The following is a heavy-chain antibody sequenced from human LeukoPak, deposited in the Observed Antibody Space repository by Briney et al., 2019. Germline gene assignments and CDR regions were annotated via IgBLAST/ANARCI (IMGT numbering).Heavy chain of an antibody. CDR3: ARDRHGDYSPDYYYYGMDV. V-gene: IGHV3-53*01. Sequence: GGSLRLSCAASGFTVSSNYMSWVRQAPGKGLEGVSVIYSGGSTYYADSVKGRFTISRDNSKNTLYLQMNSLRAEDTAVYYCARDRHGDYSPDYYYYGMDVWGKGTTVTVSS. D-gene: IGHD4-17*01. J-gene: IGHJ6*04. CDR1: GFTVSSNY. CDR2: IYSGGST.